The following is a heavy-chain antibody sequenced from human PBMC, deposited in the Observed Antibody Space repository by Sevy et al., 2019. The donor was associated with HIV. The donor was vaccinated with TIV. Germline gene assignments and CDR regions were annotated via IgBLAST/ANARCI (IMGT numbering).Heavy chain of an antibody. Sequence: GGSLRLSCVGSGFTLRNFGVHWLRQAPGKGLEWLSVVSYDGSSKYYVDSVKGRFIVSRDNSKNTLYLQMNSLRIEDTAVYYCARGGSGDYYYYGVDVWGQGTTVTVSS. V-gene: IGHV3-30*03. CDR1: GFTLRNFG. D-gene: IGHD3-10*01. J-gene: IGHJ6*02. CDR2: VSYDGSSK. CDR3: ARGGSGDYYYYGVDV.